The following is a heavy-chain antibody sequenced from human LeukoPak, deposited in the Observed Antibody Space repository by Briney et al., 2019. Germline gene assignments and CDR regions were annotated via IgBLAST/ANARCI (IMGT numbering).Heavy chain of an antibody. D-gene: IGHD6-19*01. CDR2: ISASGGGT. V-gene: IGHV3-23*01. CDR3: AKDFQASVPDTFDI. CDR1: GFAFSNYA. J-gene: IGHJ3*02. Sequence: GGSLRLSCAASGFAFSNYAMTWVRQAPGKGLEWVSSISASGGGTYYADSVKGRFTISRDNSKNTLYLQMNSLRAEDTALYYCAKDFQASVPDTFDIWGQGTMVTVSS.